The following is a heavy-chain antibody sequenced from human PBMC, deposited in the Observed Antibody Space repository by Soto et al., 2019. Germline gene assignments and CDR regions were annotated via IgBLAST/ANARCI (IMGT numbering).Heavy chain of an antibody. V-gene: IGHV6-1*01. CDR2: TYYRSKWYN. Sequence: KQSQTLSLTCAISGDSVSSNSAAWNWIRQSPSRGLEWLGRTYYRSKWYNDYAVSVKSRITINPDTSKNQFSLQLNSVTPEDTAVYYCARDDRGSGYYIRNDAFDIWGQGTMVTVSS. J-gene: IGHJ3*02. D-gene: IGHD3-3*01. CDR1: GDSVSSNSAA. CDR3: ARDDRGSGYYIRNDAFDI.